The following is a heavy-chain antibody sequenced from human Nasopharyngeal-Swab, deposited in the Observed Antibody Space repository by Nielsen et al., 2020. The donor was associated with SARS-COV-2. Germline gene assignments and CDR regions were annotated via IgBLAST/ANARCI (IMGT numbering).Heavy chain of an antibody. V-gene: IGHV4-39*07. J-gene: IGHJ6*03. CDR1: GGSMNSDNFY. Sequence: SDTLSLTFTVSGGSMNSDNFYWGWIRLPPGKGLDWIGNIYSSGSTYFNPSLKGRVTISLDTSKNQFSLRLYSVTAADTAVYYCASGGSGSNYYMDVWGKGTTVTVSS. CDR2: IYSSGST. D-gene: IGHD3-22*01. CDR3: ASGGSGSNYYMDV.